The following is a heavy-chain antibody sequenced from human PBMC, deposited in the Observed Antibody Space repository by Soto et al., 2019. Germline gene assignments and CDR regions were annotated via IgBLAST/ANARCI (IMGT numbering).Heavy chain of an antibody. CDR1: GGTFSTYG. V-gene: IGHV1-69*01. Sequence: QVQLVQSGAEVKKPGSSVKVSCKASGGTFSTYGITWVRQASGQGLEWMGGIIPISGSIKFAQKLQGRLTIIPDESTSTVYMELSSLTSEDTAVYYCARDMRQQLVRGYYYYYDIDVWGQGTTVTVSS. CDR2: IIPISGSI. J-gene: IGHJ6*02. CDR3: ARDMRQQLVRGYYYYYDIDV. D-gene: IGHD6-13*01.